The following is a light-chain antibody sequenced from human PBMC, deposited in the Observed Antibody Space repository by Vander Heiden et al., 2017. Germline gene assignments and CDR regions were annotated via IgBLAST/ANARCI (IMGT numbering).Light chain of an antibody. CDR1: SSDVGGYNY. CDR3: CSYAGSYTFGV. J-gene: IGLJ2*01. CDR2: DVS. Sequence: QSALTQPRAVSGSPGQSVTISCTGTSSDVGGYNYVSWYQQHPGKAPNLMSYDVSKRPSAVPDRFSGSKSGNTASLTISGLQAEDESDYYCCSYAGSYTFGVFGGGTKLTVL. V-gene: IGLV2-11*01.